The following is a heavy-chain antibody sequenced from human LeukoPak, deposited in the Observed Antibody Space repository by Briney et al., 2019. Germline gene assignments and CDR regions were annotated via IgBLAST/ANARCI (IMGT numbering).Heavy chain of an antibody. D-gene: IGHD6-13*01. CDR2: TYYRSKWYN. J-gene: IGHJ4*02. CDR3: SRVARVGSSSWDFYFDY. CDR1: GDSVSSNSAA. Sequence: SQTLSLTCAISGDSVSSNSAAWNWIRQSPSRGLEWLGRTYYRSKWYNDYAVSVKRRITINPDASKNQFSLQVNSVTPEDTAVWYGSRVARVGSSSWDFYFDYWGQGTLVTVSS. V-gene: IGHV6-1*01.